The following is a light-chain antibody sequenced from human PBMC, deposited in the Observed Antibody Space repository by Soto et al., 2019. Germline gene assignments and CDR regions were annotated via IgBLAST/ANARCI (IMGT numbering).Light chain of an antibody. CDR1: SSDVGSYNL. CDR3: CSYAGSSTVV. CDR2: EDS. J-gene: IGLJ2*01. V-gene: IGLV2-23*01. Sequence: QSALTQPASVSGSPGQSITISCTGTSSDVGSYNLVSWYQQHPGKAPKLMIYEDSKRPSGVSNRFSGSKSGNTASLTISVLQAEDEADYYCCSYAGSSTVVFGGGTKLTVL.